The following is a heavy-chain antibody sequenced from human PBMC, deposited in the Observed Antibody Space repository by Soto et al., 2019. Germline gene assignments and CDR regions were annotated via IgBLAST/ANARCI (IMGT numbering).Heavy chain of an antibody. CDR2: ISGSGGST. CDR3: AKELENYGDYGYFDY. Sequence: GGSPRLSCAASGFTFSSYAMSWVRQAPGKGLEWVSAISGSGGSTYYADSVKGRFTISRDNSKNTLYLQMNSLRAEDTAVYYCAKELENYGDYGYFDYWGQGTLVTVSS. V-gene: IGHV3-23*01. J-gene: IGHJ4*02. D-gene: IGHD4-17*01. CDR1: GFTFSSYA.